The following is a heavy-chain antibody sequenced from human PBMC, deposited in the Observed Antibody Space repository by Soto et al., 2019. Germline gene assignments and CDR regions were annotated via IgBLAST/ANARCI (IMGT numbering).Heavy chain of an antibody. J-gene: IGHJ6*01. D-gene: IGHD3-10*01. V-gene: IGHV1-69*12. CDR3: ARDLLGFGYTYADV. CDR1: GGTFSNYA. CDR2: IIPIDATV. Sequence: QVQLVQSGAEVKKPGSSVKVSCKASGGTFSNYALISWVRQAPGQGLEWMGGIIPIDATVNYAQKFQGRITITADESTTPAYMDLGSLRSADTAVYYCARDLLGFGYTYADVWGQGTPVTVSS.